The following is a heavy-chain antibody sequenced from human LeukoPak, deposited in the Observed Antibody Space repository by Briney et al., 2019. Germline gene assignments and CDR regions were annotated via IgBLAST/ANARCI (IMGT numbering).Heavy chain of an antibody. J-gene: IGHJ4*02. D-gene: IGHD2-15*01. Sequence: SETLSLTCAVYGGSFSGYYWSWIRQPPGKGLEWIGEINHSGSTNYNPSLKSRVTISVDTSKNQFSLKLSSVTAADTAVYYCARVGYCSGGGCYSLDYWGQGTLVTVSS. CDR2: INHSGST. CDR1: GGSFSGYY. V-gene: IGHV4-34*01. CDR3: ARVGYCSGGGCYSLDY.